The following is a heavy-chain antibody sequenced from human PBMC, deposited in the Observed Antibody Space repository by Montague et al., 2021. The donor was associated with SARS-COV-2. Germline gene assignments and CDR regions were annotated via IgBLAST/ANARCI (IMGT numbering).Heavy chain of an antibody. Sequence: SETLSLTCTVSGGSISSSSYYWGWMRQPPGKGLVWIGSIYYSGSTYYNLSLQSRVTISTDTSKHQFTLKPGSAAAADTAVYYCASPTYYYDSSGSDAFDIWGQGTMVTVSS. CDR2: IYYSGST. CDR1: GGSISSSSYY. V-gene: IGHV4-39*01. D-gene: IGHD3-22*01. J-gene: IGHJ3*02. CDR3: ASPTYYYDSSGSDAFDI.